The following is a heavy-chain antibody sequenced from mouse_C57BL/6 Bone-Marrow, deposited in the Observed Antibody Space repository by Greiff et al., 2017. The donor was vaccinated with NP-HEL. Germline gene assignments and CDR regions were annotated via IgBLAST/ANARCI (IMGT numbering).Heavy chain of an antibody. D-gene: IGHD2-4*01. J-gene: IGHJ3*01. CDR1: GYTFTSYG. V-gene: IGHV1-85*01. Sequence: QVQLQQSGAELARPGASVKLSCKASGYTFTSYGISWVKQRPGQGLEWIGWIYPRDGSTKYNEKFKGKATLTVDTSSSTAYMELHSLTSEDSAVYFCARDYEGFAYWGQGTLVTVSA. CDR3: ARDYEGFAY. CDR2: IYPRDGST.